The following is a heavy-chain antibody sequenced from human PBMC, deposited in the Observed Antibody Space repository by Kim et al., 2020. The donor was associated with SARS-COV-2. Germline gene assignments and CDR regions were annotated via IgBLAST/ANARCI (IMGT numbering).Heavy chain of an antibody. V-gene: IGHV1-18*04. CDR2: ISAYNGNT. Sequence: ASVKVSCKASGYTFTSYGISWVRQAPGQGLEWMGWISAYNGNTNYAQKLQGRVTMTTDTSTSTAYMELRSLRSDDTAVYYCARATRIAAAGYYYGMDVWGQGTTVTVSS. CDR3: ARATRIAAAGYYYGMDV. D-gene: IGHD6-13*01. CDR1: GYTFTSYG. J-gene: IGHJ6*02.